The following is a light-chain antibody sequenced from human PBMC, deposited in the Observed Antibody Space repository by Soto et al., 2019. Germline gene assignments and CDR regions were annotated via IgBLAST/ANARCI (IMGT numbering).Light chain of an antibody. Sequence: EIVMTQSPATLSVSPGERATLSCRASQSVSSNLAWYQQKPGQAPRLLIYGASSRATGIPDRFSGSGSGTDFTLTIASLQPDDFATYYCQQYETFSGTFGPGTKVDIK. J-gene: IGKJ1*01. CDR3: QQYETFSGT. CDR2: GAS. CDR1: QSVSSN. V-gene: IGKV3D-15*01.